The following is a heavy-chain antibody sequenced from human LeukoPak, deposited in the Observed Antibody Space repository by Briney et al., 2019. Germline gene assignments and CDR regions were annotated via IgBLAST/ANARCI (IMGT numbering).Heavy chain of an antibody. J-gene: IGHJ4*02. CDR2: FDPEDGET. Sequence: ASVKVSCKVSGYTLTELSMHWVRQAPGKGLEWMGGFDPEDGETIYAQKFQGRVTMTEDTSTDTAYMELSSLRSEDTAVYYCARDGATVATPFFDYWGQGTLITVPS. V-gene: IGHV1-24*01. CDR3: ARDGATVATPFFDY. CDR1: GYTLTELS. D-gene: IGHD4-17*01.